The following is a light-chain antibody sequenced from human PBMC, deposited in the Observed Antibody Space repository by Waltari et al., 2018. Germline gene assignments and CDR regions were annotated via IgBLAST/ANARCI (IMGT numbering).Light chain of an antibody. CDR2: DVS. CDR3: AVWDDSLNGVV. J-gene: IGLJ2*01. Sequence: QSALTHPRSVSGSPGQSVPISCPGTTSDVGGYNFFSWYQQHPAKAPKLMIYDVSKRPSGVPDRFSGSKSGTSASLAISGLQSEDDADYYCAVWDDSLNGVVFGGGTKLTVL. CDR1: TSDVGGYNF. V-gene: IGLV2-11*01.